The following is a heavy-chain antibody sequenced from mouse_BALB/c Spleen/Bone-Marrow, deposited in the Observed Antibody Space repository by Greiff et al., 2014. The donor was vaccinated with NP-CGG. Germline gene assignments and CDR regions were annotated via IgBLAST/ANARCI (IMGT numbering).Heavy chain of an antibody. V-gene: IGHV5-6*01. D-gene: IGHD2-4*01. CDR3: ARQTDYDYDGYFDH. CDR1: GFTFSSYG. J-gene: IGHJ2*01. CDR2: ISSGGSYT. Sequence: EVQLVESGRDLVKPGGSLKLSGAASGFTFSSYGMSWVRQTPDKRLEWVATISSGGSYTYYPDSVKGRFTISRDNAKNTLYLQMSSLKSEDTAMYYCARQTDYDYDGYFDHWGQGTTLTVSS.